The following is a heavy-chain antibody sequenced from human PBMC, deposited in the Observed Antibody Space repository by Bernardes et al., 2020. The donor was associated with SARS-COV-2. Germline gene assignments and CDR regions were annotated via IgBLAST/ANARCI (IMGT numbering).Heavy chain of an antibody. CDR3: AKGLIFGVVTPWWY. D-gene: IGHD3-3*01. CDR1: GFTFSSYA. Sequence: GGSLRLSCAASGFTFSSYAMSWVRQAPGKGLEWVSAISGSGGSTYYADSVKGRFTISRDNSKNTLYLQMNSLRAEDTAVYYCAKGLIFGVVTPWWYWGQGTLVTVSS. J-gene: IGHJ4*02. V-gene: IGHV3-23*01. CDR2: ISGSGGST.